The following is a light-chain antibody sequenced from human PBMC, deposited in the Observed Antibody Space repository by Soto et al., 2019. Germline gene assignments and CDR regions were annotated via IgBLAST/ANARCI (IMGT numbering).Light chain of an antibody. J-gene: IGKJ1*01. CDR2: GAS. Sequence: EIVLTQSPGTLALSPGDRATLSCRASHRVSSNYLAWYQQRPGQAPRLLIYGASSRATGIPDRFSGSGSGTDFTLTISRLEPEDFAVYYCQQYGSSPPRTFGQGTKVDIK. CDR1: HRVSSNY. CDR3: QQYGSSPPRT. V-gene: IGKV3-20*01.